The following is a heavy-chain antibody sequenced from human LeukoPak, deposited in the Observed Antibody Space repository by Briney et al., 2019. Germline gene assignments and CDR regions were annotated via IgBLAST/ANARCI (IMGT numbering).Heavy chain of an antibody. Sequence: PGGSLRLLCAASGFTFNDYYKRWIRQAPGEGLEWLSYISGSSHYTNYADSVKGRFTISRDNAKNSLYLQMNSLRAEDTAVYYCARACCTGGPCSLCYWGQGTLVTVSS. J-gene: IGHJ4*02. D-gene: IGHD2-8*02. CDR3: ARACCTGGPCSLCY. CDR1: GFTFNDYY. V-gene: IGHV3-11*05. CDR2: ISGSSHYT.